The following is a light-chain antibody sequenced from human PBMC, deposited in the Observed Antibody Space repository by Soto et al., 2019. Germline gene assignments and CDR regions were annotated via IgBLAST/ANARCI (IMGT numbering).Light chain of an antibody. CDR1: QSVSSY. Sequence: EIVMTQSPATLSVSPGERATLSCRASQSVSSYLAWYQQKPGQAPRLLIYGASTRATGIPARFSGSGSGTEFTLTISSLQSEGFAVYYCQQYNNWPLLTFGGGTKVEIK. CDR2: GAS. CDR3: QQYNNWPLLT. J-gene: IGKJ4*01. V-gene: IGKV3-15*01.